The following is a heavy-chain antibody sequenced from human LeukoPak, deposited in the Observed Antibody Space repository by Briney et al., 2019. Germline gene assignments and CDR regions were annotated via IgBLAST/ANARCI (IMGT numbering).Heavy chain of an antibody. J-gene: IGHJ4*02. CDR1: GGTLNSYT. V-gene: IGHV1-69*06. Sequence: SVKVSCKASGGTLNSYTITWVRQAPGQGLEWMGGIMPIFGTTNYAQKFQGRVTITADKSTSTAYMELSSLRSEDTAMYYCATDVPGDYVGAFDYWGQGTLVTVSS. CDR3: ATDVPGDYVGAFDY. D-gene: IGHD4-17*01. CDR2: IMPIFGTT.